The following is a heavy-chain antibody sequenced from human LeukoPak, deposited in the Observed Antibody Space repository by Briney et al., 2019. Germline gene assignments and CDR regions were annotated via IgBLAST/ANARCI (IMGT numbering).Heavy chain of an antibody. CDR2: ITPNADRT. J-gene: IGHJ1*01. D-gene: IGHD3-22*01. Sequence: GSLRLSCAASGFTFGSYGLSWVRQAPGKGLEWVSFITPNADRTSYADSVEGRFTISRDNPRNTLYMQMNSLRDEDTALYYCAIMHGYYDGSGYWVQWGQGTLVTVSS. CDR1: GFTFGSYG. CDR3: AIMHGYYDGSGYWVQ. V-gene: IGHV3-23*01.